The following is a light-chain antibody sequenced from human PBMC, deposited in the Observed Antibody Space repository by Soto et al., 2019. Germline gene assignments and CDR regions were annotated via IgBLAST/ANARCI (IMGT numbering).Light chain of an antibody. Sequence: DIVMTQSPDSLAVSLGERATINCKSSQSVFFNSSNKNYLAWYQQKPGQPPKLLIYWASTRESGVPDRFSGSGSGTDFTLTISSLQAEDVAVYYCQQYYNIPPTFGQGTKVEI. CDR3: QQYYNIPPT. CDR1: QSVFFNSSNKNY. CDR2: WAS. V-gene: IGKV4-1*01. J-gene: IGKJ1*01.